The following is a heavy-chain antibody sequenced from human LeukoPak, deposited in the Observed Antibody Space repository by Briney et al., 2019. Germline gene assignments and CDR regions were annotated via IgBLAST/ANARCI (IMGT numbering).Heavy chain of an antibody. Sequence: PGGSLRPSCAASGFTFSSYAMHWVRQAPGKGLEWVAVISYDGSNKYYADSVKGRFTISRDNSKNTLYLQMNSLRAEDTAVYYCARGSHSGSYTLHYWGQGTLVTVSS. CDR1: GFTFSSYA. CDR2: ISYDGSNK. CDR3: ARGSHSGSYTLHY. J-gene: IGHJ4*02. V-gene: IGHV3-30-3*01. D-gene: IGHD1-26*01.